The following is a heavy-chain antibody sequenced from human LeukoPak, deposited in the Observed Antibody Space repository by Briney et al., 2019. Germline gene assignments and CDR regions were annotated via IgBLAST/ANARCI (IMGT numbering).Heavy chain of an antibody. V-gene: IGHV3-7*01. CDR3: AIWTSGNY. J-gene: IGHJ4*02. CDR1: QFTFNGSW. CDR2: MDPTGSQK. Sequence: PGGSLRLSCADSQFTFNGSWMNWVRQAPGKGLEWVANMDPTGSQKRYVDSVKGRFTISKDNSGASLYFDMHSLRAEDTAIYYCAIWTSGNYWGQGTLVTVSS. D-gene: IGHD1-1*01.